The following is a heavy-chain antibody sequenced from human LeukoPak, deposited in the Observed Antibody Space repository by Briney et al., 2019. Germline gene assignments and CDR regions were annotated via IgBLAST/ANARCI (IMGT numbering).Heavy chain of an antibody. J-gene: IGHJ5*02. CDR3: ARDRSYSSGWFNWFDP. CDR1: GGSISNYY. Sequence: KSSETLSLTCTVSGGSISNYYWSWIRQPPGKGLEWIGYIYYSGSTNYNPSLKSRVTISVDTSKNQFSLKLSSVTAADTAVYYCARDRSYSSGWFNWFDPWGQGTLVTVSS. D-gene: IGHD6-19*01. CDR2: IYYSGST. V-gene: IGHV4-59*01.